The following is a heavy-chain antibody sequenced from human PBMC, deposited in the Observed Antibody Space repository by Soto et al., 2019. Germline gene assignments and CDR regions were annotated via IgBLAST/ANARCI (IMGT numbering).Heavy chain of an antibody. CDR2: IIPIFGTA. V-gene: IGHV1-69*06. CDR3: AREIAARPPWCDH. D-gene: IGHD6-6*01. J-gene: IGHJ5*02. Sequence: SVNVSCKASGGTFSSYAISWVRQAPGQGLEWMGGIIPIFGTANYAQKFQGRVTITADKSTSTAYMELSSLRSEDTAVYYCAREIAARPPWCDHWGQGTLVTVSP. CDR1: GGTFSSYA.